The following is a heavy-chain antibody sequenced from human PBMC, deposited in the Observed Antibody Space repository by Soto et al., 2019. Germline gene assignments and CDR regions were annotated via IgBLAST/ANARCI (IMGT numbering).Heavy chain of an antibody. CDR1: GFTFTNAW. CDR3: TTEPPVYCSSTTCFSWIDS. V-gene: IGHV3-15*07. Sequence: GGSLRLSCEASVSGFTFTNAWMNWVRQAPGKGLEWVGRIKRTTDGGTTDYAAPVKDRFTISRDDSKNTFYLQMNSLKTEDTAVYYCTTEPPVYCSSTTCFSWIDSCGQGTLVTVSS. J-gene: IGHJ4*02. D-gene: IGHD2-2*01. CDR2: IKRTTDGGTT.